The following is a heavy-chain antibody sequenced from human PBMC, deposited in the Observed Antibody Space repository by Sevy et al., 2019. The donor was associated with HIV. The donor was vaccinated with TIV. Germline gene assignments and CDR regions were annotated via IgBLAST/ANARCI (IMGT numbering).Heavy chain of an antibody. J-gene: IGHJ4*02. CDR3: ARPQYSSSWYGCPYY. CDR2: ISYDGSNK. Sequence: GGSLRLSCAASGFTFSSYAMHWVRQAPGKGLEWVAVISYDGSNKYYADSVKDRFTISRDNSKNTLYLQMNSLRAEETAVYYCARPQYSSSWYGCPYYWGQGTLVTVSS. CDR1: GFTFSSYA. D-gene: IGHD6-13*01. V-gene: IGHV3-30-3*01.